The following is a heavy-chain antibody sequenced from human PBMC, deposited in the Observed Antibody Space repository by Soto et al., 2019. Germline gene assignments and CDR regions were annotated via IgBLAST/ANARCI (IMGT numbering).Heavy chain of an antibody. CDR3: ERDKGDDFWSGYYSYYYGMDV. J-gene: IGHJ6*02. D-gene: IGHD3-3*01. V-gene: IGHV3-30-3*01. CDR1: GFTFSSYA. CDR2: ISYDGSNK. Sequence: QVQLVESGGGVVQPGRSLRLSCAASGFTFSSYAMHWVRQAPGKGLEWVAVISYDGSNKYYADSVKGRFTISRDNSKNTLYLQMNSLRAEDTAVYYCERDKGDDFWSGYYSYYYGMDVWGQGTTVTVSS.